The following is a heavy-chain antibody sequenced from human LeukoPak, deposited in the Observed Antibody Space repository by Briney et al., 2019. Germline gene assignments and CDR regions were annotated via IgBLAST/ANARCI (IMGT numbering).Heavy chain of an antibody. D-gene: IGHD2-15*01. V-gene: IGHV3-23*01. CDR2: ISGSGGST. J-gene: IGHJ4*02. Sequence: GGSLRLSCAASGFTFSSYAMSWVRQAPGKGLEWVSAISGSGGSTFSADSVKGRFTISRDNSKNTLYLQMNSLRAEDTAVYYCAKQESWSNFDSWGQGTLVTASS. CDR1: GFTFSSYA. CDR3: AKQESWSNFDS.